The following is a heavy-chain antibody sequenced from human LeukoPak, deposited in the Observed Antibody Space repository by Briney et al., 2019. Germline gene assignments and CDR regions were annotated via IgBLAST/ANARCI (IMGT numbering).Heavy chain of an antibody. J-gene: IGHJ4*02. CDR1: GFTFRDAW. CDR2: IRIKANSYAT. Sequence: GGSLRLSCAASGFTFRDAWMSWVRQAPGKGLEWVGRIRIKANSYATAYAASVKGRFTISRDDSKNTAYLQMNNLRDEDTAIYYCTKAGVVGAKAGFDNWGQGTLVTVSS. CDR3: TKAGVVGAKAGFDN. D-gene: IGHD1-26*01. V-gene: IGHV3-73*01.